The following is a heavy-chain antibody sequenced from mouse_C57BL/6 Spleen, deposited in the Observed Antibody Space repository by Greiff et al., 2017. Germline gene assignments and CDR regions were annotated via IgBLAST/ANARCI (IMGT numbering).Heavy chain of an antibody. CDR1: GFTFSDYG. CDR2: ISSGSSTI. V-gene: IGHV5-17*01. Sequence: EVHLVESGGGLVKPGGSLKLSCAASGFTFSDYGMHWVRQAPEKGLEWVAYISSGSSTIYYADTVKGRFTISRDNAKNTLFLQMTSLRSEDTAMYYCARHYYKRGYFDYWGQGTTLTVSS. D-gene: IGHD2-12*01. CDR3: ARHYYKRGYFDY. J-gene: IGHJ2*01.